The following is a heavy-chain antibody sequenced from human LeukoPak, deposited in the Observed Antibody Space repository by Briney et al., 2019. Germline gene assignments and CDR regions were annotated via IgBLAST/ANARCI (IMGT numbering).Heavy chain of an antibody. V-gene: IGHV1-18*01. CDR3: ARGASYVILTGYSYFDY. J-gene: IGHJ4*02. CDR1: GYTFTSYG. Sequence: GASVKVSCKASGYTFTSYGISWVRQAPGQGLEWMGWISTHNGNTSYAQKFQGRVTMTTDTSTSTAYMELRSLGSDDTAVYYCARGASYVILTGYSYFDYWGQGTLVTVSS. CDR2: ISTHNGNT. D-gene: IGHD3-9*01.